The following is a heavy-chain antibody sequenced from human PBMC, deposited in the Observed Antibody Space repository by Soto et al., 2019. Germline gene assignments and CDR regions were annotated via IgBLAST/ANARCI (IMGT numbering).Heavy chain of an antibody. Sequence: EVQLVESGGGLVQPGGSLRLSCAASGFTVSSNYMSWVRQAPGKGLEWVSVIYSGGSTYYADSVKGRFTISRDNSKNTLYLQMNSLRAEDTAVYYCARGGRIAVAPDAFDIWGQGTMVTVSS. CDR2: IYSGGST. V-gene: IGHV3-66*01. J-gene: IGHJ3*02. CDR1: GFTVSSNY. CDR3: ARGGRIAVAPDAFDI. D-gene: IGHD6-19*01.